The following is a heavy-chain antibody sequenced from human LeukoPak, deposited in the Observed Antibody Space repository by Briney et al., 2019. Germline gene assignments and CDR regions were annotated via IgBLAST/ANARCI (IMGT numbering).Heavy chain of an antibody. CDR3: ARGLSGYYTNYGMDV. J-gene: IGHJ6*02. Sequence: SETLSLTCAVYGGSFSGYYWSWIRQPPGKGLEWIGEINHSGSTNYNPSLKSRVTISVDTSKNQFSLELSSVTAADTAVYYCARGLSGYYTNYGMDVWGQGTTVTVSS. V-gene: IGHV4-34*01. CDR2: INHSGST. CDR1: GGSFSGYY. D-gene: IGHD3-9*01.